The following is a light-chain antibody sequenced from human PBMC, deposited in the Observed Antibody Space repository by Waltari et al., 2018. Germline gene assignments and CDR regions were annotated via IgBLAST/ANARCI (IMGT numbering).Light chain of an antibody. CDR3: QAWDSSVV. J-gene: IGLJ2*01. V-gene: IGLV3-1*01. CDR1: KLGDKH. CDR2: QGY. Sequence: SYELTQPPSASVSPGQTASIPCSGDKLGDKHACWYQQKPGQSPVLVIYQGYKRPSGIPERFSGSNSGNTATLTISGTQAMDEADYYCQAWDSSVVFGGGTKLTVL.